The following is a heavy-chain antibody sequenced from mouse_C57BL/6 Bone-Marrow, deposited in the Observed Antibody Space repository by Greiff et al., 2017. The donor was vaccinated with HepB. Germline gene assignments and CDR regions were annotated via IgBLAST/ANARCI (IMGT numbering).Heavy chain of an antibody. CDR1: GYAFTNYL. V-gene: IGHV1-54*01. J-gene: IGHJ3*01. CDR3: ASPYGNYGAWFAY. CDR2: INPGSGGT. Sequence: VKLLESGAELVRPGTSVQVSCKASGYAFTNYLIEWVKQRPGQGLEWIGVINPGSGGTNYNEKFKGKATLTADKSSSTAYMQLSSLTSEDAAVYFCASPYGNYGAWFAYWGQGTLVTVSA. D-gene: IGHD2-1*01.